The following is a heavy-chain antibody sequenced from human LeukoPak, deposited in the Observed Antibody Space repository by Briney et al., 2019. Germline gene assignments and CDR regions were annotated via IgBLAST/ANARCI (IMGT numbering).Heavy chain of an antibody. CDR1: GFTFSDYY. J-gene: IGHJ2*01. V-gene: IGHV3-11*04. D-gene: IGHD2-15*01. CDR3: ARDSKGYCSGGSCYRNWYFDL. CDR2: ISSSGSTI. Sequence: PGGSLRLSCAASGFTFSDYYMSWIRQAPGKGLEWVSYISSSGSTIYYADSVKGRFTISRDNAKNSLYLQMNSLRAEDTAVYYCARDSKGYCSGGSCYRNWYFDLWGRGTLVTVSS.